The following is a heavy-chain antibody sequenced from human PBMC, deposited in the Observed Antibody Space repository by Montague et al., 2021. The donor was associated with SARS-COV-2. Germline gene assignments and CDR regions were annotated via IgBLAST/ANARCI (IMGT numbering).Heavy chain of an antibody. V-gene: IGHV4-39*01. D-gene: IGHD4-17*01. J-gene: IGHJ4*02. CDR2: FYYAGGT. CDR1: GGSVSRISSH. Sequence: SETLSLTYTVSGGSVSRISSHWGWIRQPSGKGLEYIGSFYYAGGTQYNPSLKSRVTISVDTSNDQFSLKMNSVTAADTAVYFCARLYGSSFDYWGQGTLVTVSS. CDR3: ARLYGSSFDY.